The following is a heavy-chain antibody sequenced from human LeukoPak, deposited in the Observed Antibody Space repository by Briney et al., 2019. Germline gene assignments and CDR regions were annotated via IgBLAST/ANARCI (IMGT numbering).Heavy chain of an antibody. V-gene: IGHV3-7*01. Sequence: GGSLRLSCAASGLTFSSYWMTWVRQGPGKGLEWVANIKPDGSLIYYVDSVKGRFTISRDNAKNSLYLQMNSLRAKDTAVYYCAKWELYSGFYYIDYWGQGTLATVSS. CDR1: GLTFSSYW. CDR3: AKWELYSGFYYIDY. D-gene: IGHD1-26*01. J-gene: IGHJ4*02. CDR2: IKPDGSLI.